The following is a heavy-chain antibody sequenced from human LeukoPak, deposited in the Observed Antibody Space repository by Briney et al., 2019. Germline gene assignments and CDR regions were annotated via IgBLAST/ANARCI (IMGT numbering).Heavy chain of an antibody. CDR1: GFTFSSYA. CDR2: FSGSGGCT. CDR3: AKGGLVVVPSEYYYYMDV. J-gene: IGHJ6*03. D-gene: IGHD2-15*01. V-gene: IGHV3-23*01. Sequence: GGSLRLSCAASGFTFSSYAMSWVRQAPGKGLEWVSAFSGSGGCTYYADSVTGRFTISRDNSKNTLYLQMNGLRADDAAVYYCAKGGLVVVPSEYYYYMDVWGKGTTVTVSS.